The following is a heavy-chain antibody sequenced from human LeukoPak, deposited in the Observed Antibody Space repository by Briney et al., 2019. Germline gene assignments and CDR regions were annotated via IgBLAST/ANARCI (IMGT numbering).Heavy chain of an antibody. D-gene: IGHD6-13*01. CDR2: INHSGST. CDR1: GGSFSGYY. Sequence: SETLSLTCAVYGGSFSGYYWSWIGQPPGKGLEWIGEINHSGSTNYNPSLKSRVTISVDTSKNQFSLKLSSVTAADTAVYYCARGRRSLPVHWGQGTLVTVSS. CDR3: ARGRRSLPVH. V-gene: IGHV4-34*01. J-gene: IGHJ4*02.